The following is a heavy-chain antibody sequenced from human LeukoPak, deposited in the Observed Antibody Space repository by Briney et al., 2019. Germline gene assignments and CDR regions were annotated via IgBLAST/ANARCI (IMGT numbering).Heavy chain of an antibody. D-gene: IGHD5/OR15-5a*01. CDR2: IIPIFGTA. J-gene: IGHJ4*02. V-gene: IGHV1-69*05. CDR1: GGTFSRYA. Sequence: GASVKVSCKASGGTFSRYAISWVRQAPGQGLEWMGGIIPIFGTANYAQKFQGRVTITTDESTSTAYMELSSLRSEDTAVYYCARAASVYPYYFDYWGQGTLVTVSS. CDR3: ARAASVYPYYFDY.